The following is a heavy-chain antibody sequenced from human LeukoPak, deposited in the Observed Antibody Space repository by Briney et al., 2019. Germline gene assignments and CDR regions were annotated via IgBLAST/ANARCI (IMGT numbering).Heavy chain of an antibody. J-gene: IGHJ6*03. CDR3: ARQSSGYCSSTSCYRIYYYMDV. V-gene: IGHV5-51*01. Sequence: GESLKISCMGSGYSFTSYWIGWVRQMPGKGLEWMGIIYPGDSDTRYSPSFQGQVTISADKSISTAYLQWSSLKASDTAMYYCARQSSGYCSSTSCYRIYYYMDVWGKGTTVTVSS. CDR2: IYPGDSDT. CDR1: GYSFTSYW. D-gene: IGHD2-2*02.